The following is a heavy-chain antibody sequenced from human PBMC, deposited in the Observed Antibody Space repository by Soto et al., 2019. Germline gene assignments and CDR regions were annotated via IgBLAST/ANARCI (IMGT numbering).Heavy chain of an antibody. J-gene: IGHJ3*02. CDR3: ARDFRLWWMRSSSRVGQENDAFDI. V-gene: IGHV1-18*01. CDR1: GYTFTSYG. CDR2: ISAYNGNT. D-gene: IGHD6-6*01. Sequence: ASVKVSCKASGYTFTSYGISWVRQAPGQGLEWMGWISAYNGNTNYAQKLQGRVTMTTDTSTSTAYMELRSLRSDDTAVYYCARDFRLWWMRSSSRVGQENDAFDIWGQGTMVTVSS.